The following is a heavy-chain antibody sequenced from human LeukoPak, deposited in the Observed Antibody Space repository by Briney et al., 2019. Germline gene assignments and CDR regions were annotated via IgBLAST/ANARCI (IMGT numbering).Heavy chain of an antibody. V-gene: IGHV3-21*01. CDR2: ISSSSSYI. CDR1: GFTFSSYS. CDR3: ARAVGGSCYSGGC. D-gene: IGHD2-15*01. J-gene: IGHJ4*02. Sequence: TGGPLRLFCAACGFTFSSYSMNCVRQAPGRGLEGVSSISSSSSYIYYASSVTGRFTIYTDNAKNSLYMQMNSLRAEDTAVYSCARAVGGSCYSGGCWGQGTLVTVSS.